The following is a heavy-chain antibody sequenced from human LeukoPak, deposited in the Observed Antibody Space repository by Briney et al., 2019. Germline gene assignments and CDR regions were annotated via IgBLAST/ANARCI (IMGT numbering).Heavy chain of an antibody. Sequence: SETLSLTCTVSGGSISSGGYYWSWIRQHPGKGLEWIGYIYCSGSTYYNPSLKSRVTISVDTSKNQFSLKLSSVTAADTAVYYCARKWIQLWSGARFDPWGQGTLVTVSS. CDR1: GGSISSGGYY. CDR2: IYCSGST. CDR3: ARKWIQLWSGARFDP. V-gene: IGHV4-31*03. J-gene: IGHJ5*02. D-gene: IGHD5-18*01.